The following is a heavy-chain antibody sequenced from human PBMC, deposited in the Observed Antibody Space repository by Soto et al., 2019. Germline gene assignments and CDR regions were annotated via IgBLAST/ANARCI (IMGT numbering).Heavy chain of an antibody. D-gene: IGHD5-12*01. CDR1: GYIFTSYW. J-gene: IGHJ6*02. Sequence: PGESLKISCKGSGYIFTSYWISWGLQGPGEGLEWMGRIDPSDSYTNYSPSFQGHVTISADKSISTAYLQWSSLKASDTAMYYCAIGYSGYVGYRYYYYGMDVWGQGTTVTVSS. CDR3: AIGYSGYVGYRYYYYGMDV. V-gene: IGHV5-10-1*01. CDR2: IDPSDSYT.